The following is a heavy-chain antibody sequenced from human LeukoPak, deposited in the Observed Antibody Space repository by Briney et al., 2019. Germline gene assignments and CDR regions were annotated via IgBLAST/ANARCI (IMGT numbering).Heavy chain of an antibody. Sequence: ASVKVSCTASGYTFTSYGISWVRQAPGQGLEWMGWISAYNGNTNYAQKLQGRVTMTTDTSTSTAYMELRSLRSDDTAVYYCARDWSENDIVATFRLYYYYYYGMDVWGQGTTVTVSS. CDR1: GYTFTSYG. J-gene: IGHJ6*02. CDR3: ARDWSENDIVATFRLYYYYYYGMDV. CDR2: ISAYNGNT. V-gene: IGHV1-18*01. D-gene: IGHD5-12*01.